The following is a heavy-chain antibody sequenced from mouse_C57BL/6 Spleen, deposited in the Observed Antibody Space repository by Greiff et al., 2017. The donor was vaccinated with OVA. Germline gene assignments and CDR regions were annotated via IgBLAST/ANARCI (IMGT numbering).Heavy chain of an antibody. CDR3: ASYYYGSSYGAMDY. CDR1: GYAFSSSW. Sequence: VQLQQSGPELVKPGASVKISCKASGYAFSSSWMNWVKQRPGKGLEWIGRIYPGDGDTNYNGKFKGKATLTADKSSSTAYMQLSSLTSEDSAVYFCASYYYGSSYGAMDYWGQGTSVTVSS. V-gene: IGHV1-82*01. CDR2: IYPGDGDT. J-gene: IGHJ4*01. D-gene: IGHD1-1*01.